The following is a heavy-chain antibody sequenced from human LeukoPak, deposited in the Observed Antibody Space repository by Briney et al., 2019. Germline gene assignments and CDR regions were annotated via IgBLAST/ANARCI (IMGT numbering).Heavy chain of an antibody. CDR1: GDSISSSSYY. CDR2: VFYRGNT. J-gene: IGHJ4*02. V-gene: IGHV4-39*01. Sequence: PSETLSLTCAVSGDSISSSSYYWAWIRQSPGKGLEWIGSVFYRGNTNYNPSLKSRVTISVDTSKKQFSLKLNSVTAADTAVYYCARHKAYGSGSYSPYCFDYWGQGTLVTVSS. D-gene: IGHD3-10*01. CDR3: ARHKAYGSGSYSPYCFDY.